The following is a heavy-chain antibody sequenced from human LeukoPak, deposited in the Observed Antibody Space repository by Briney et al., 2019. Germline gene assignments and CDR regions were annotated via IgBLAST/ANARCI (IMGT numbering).Heavy chain of an antibody. CDR2: INPNSGGT. V-gene: IGHV1-2*02. Sequence: GASVKVSCKASGYTFTGYYMHWVRQAPGQGLEWMGWINPNSGGTNYAQKFQGRVTMTRDTSISTAYMELSRLRSDDTAVYYCVTPRYFDLFRFDYWGQGTLVTVSS. J-gene: IGHJ4*02. D-gene: IGHD3-9*01. CDR1: GYTFTGYY. CDR3: VTPRYFDLFRFDY.